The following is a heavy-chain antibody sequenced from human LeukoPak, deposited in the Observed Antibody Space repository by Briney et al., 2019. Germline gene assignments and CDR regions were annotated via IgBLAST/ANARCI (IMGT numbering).Heavy chain of an antibody. Sequence: GRSLRLSCAASGFTFSSYGMHWVRQAPGKGLEWVALISYDGRNIYYADSVKGRFTISRDSSKTTLYLQMDSLRAEDTAVYYCAKDYYDSSGYSHYFDYWGQGTLVTVSS. V-gene: IGHV3-30*18. D-gene: IGHD3-22*01. CDR3: AKDYYDSSGYSHYFDY. CDR1: GFTFSSYG. J-gene: IGHJ4*02. CDR2: ISYDGRNI.